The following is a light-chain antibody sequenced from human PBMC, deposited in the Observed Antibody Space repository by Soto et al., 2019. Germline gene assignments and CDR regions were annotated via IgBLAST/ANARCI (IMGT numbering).Light chain of an antibody. CDR3: SSYAGSNNFGYV. CDR2: EVN. Sequence: QSVLTQPPSASGSPGQSVTISCTGTSSDVGGYNYVSWYQQHPGKAPKLMIYEVNKRPSGVPDRFSGSKSGNTASLTVSGLQAEDEADYYCSSYAGSNNFGYVFRTGTKVSVL. J-gene: IGLJ1*01. V-gene: IGLV2-8*01. CDR1: SSDVGGYNY.